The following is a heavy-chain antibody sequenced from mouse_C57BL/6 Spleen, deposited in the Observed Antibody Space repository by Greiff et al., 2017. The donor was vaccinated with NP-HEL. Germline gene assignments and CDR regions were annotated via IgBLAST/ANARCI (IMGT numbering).Heavy chain of an antibody. V-gene: IGHV1-82*01. J-gene: IGHJ4*01. CDR2: IYPGDGDT. CDR3: ADSSGLAY. D-gene: IGHD3-2*02. CDR1: GYAFSSSW. Sequence: QVQLQQSGPELVKPGASVKISCKASGYAFSSSWMNWVKQRPGKGLEWIGRIYPGDGDTNYNGKFKGKATLTADKSSSTAYMQLSSLTSEDSAVYCCADSSGLAYWGQGTSVTVSS.